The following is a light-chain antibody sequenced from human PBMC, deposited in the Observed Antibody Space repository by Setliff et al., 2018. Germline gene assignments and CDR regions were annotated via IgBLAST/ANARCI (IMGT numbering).Light chain of an antibody. Sequence: SYELTQPSSVSVSPGQTARITCSGDVLAKKYARWFQQKPGQAPVLVIYKDSERPSGIPERFSGSSSGTTVTLTISGAQVEDEADFYCFSAADNNWVFGGGT. CDR2: KDS. J-gene: IGLJ3*02. V-gene: IGLV3-27*01. CDR3: FSAADNNWV. CDR1: VLAKKY.